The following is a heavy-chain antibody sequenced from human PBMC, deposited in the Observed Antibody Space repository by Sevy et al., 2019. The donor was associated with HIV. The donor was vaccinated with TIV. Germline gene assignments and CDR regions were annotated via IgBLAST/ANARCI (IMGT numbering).Heavy chain of an antibody. Sequence: SETLSLTCAVSGGSISSSNWWSWVRQPPGKGLEWIGEIYHSGSTNYNPSLKSQVTISVDKSKNQFSLKLSSVTAADTAVYYCAGVGGKQHRLYWGQGTLVTVSS. CDR3: AGVGGKQHRLY. D-gene: IGHD6-25*01. CDR1: GGSISSSNW. V-gene: IGHV4-4*02. CDR2: IYHSGST. J-gene: IGHJ4*02.